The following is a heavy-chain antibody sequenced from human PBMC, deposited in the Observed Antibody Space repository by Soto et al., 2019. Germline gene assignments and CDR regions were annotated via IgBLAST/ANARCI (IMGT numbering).Heavy chain of an antibody. D-gene: IGHD6-19*01. CDR3: ARDKGIAVAAAYYYGMDV. CDR2: IIPIFGTA. V-gene: IGHV1-69*13. J-gene: IGHJ6*02. CDR1: GGTFSSYA. Sequence: SVKVSSKASGGTFSSYAISWVRQAPGQGLEWMGGIIPIFGTANYAQKFQGRVTITADESTSTAYMELSSLSAEDTAVYYCARDKGIAVAAAYYYGMDVWGQGTTVTVSS.